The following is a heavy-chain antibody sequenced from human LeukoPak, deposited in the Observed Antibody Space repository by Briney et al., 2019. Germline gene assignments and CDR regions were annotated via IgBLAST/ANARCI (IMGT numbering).Heavy chain of an antibody. J-gene: IGHJ6*03. V-gene: IGHV1-69*06. CDR3: ARSAENCNNGVCFTDYYMDV. Sequence: GASVKVSCKASGGTFSSYAISWVRQAPGQGLEWMGGIIPIFGTANYAQKFQGRVTITADKSTSTAYMELSSLRSEDTAVYFCARSAENCNNGVCFTDYYMDVWGKGTTVTVSS. CDR2: IIPIFGTA. D-gene: IGHD2-8*01. CDR1: GGTFSSYA.